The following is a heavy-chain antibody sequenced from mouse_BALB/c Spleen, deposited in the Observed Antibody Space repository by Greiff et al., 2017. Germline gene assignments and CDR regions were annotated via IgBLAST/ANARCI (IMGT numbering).Heavy chain of an antibody. CDR1: GYTFTSYT. D-gene: IGHD2-1*01. V-gene: IGHV1-4*01. Sequence: QVQLKESGAELARPGASVKMSCKASGYTFTSYTMHWVKQRPGQGLEWIGYINPSSGYTNYNQKFKDKATLTADKSSSTAYMQLSSLTSEDSAVYYCAREGAIYYGNHGFAYWGQGTLVTVSA. CDR3: AREGAIYYGNHGFAY. J-gene: IGHJ3*01. CDR2: INPSSGYT.